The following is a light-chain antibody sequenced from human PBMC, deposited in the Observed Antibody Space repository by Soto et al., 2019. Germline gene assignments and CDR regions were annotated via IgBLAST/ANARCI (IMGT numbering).Light chain of an antibody. CDR2: GAS. Sequence: EIVLTQSPGTLSLSPGERATLSCRASQSVSSSYLAWYQQKPGQAPRLIIYGASSRATGIPDRFSGSGSGTDFTLTISSLEPEDFEVYYCQQYGSSLGFTFGPGTKVDIK. J-gene: IGKJ3*01. V-gene: IGKV3-20*01. CDR3: QQYGSSLGFT. CDR1: QSVSSSY.